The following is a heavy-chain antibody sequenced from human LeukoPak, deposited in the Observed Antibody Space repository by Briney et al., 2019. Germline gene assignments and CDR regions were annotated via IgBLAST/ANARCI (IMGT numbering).Heavy chain of an antibody. CDR3: AKEAKYDILTGYYTPLV. CDR2: ISYDGSNK. Sequence: HAGRSLRLSCAASGFTFSSYGMHWVRQAPGKGLEWVAVISYDGSNKYYADSVKGRFTISRDNSKNTLYLQMNSLRAEDTAVYYCAKEAKYDILTGYYTPLVWGQGTTVTVSS. CDR1: GFTFSSYG. V-gene: IGHV3-30*18. D-gene: IGHD3-9*01. J-gene: IGHJ6*02.